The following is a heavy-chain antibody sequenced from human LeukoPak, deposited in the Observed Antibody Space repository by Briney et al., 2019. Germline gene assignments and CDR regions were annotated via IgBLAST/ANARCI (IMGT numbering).Heavy chain of an antibody. CDR3: ARDGRYYDFWSGYPYYYYGMDV. Sequence: SQTLSLTCTVSGGSISSGGYYWSWIRQHPGKGLEWIGYIYYSGSTYYNPSLKSRVTISVDTSKNQFSLKPSSVTAADTAVYYCARDGRYYDFWSGYPYYYYGMDVWGQGTTVTVSS. CDR2: IYYSGST. CDR1: GGSISSGGYY. J-gene: IGHJ6*02. V-gene: IGHV4-31*03. D-gene: IGHD3-3*01.